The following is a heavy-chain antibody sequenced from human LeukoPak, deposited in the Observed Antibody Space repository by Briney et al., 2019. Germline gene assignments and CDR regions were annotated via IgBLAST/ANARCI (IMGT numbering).Heavy chain of an antibody. CDR2: ISAYNGNT. CDR1: GGTFSSYA. Sequence: GSSVKVSCKPSGGTFSSYAISWVRQAPGQGLEWMGWISAYNGNTNYAQKLQGRVTMTTDTSTSTAYMELRSLRPDDTAVYYCARVRSYYYMDVWGKGTTVTVSS. D-gene: IGHD4-17*01. CDR3: ARVRSYYYMDV. J-gene: IGHJ6*03. V-gene: IGHV1-18*01.